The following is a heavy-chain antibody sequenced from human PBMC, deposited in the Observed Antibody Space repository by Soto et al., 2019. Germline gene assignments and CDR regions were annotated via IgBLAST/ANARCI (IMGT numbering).Heavy chain of an antibody. J-gene: IGHJ4*02. CDR3: AKDRLLTGSYFDY. Sequence: ESGGGVVQPGTSLRVSCAGSGFTFRSYGRHWVRQAPGTGLEWVAVVSYDGSNTYYADSVKGRFTISRDNSKSTLYLQMNSLRAEDTAVYYCAKDRLLTGSYFDYWGQGTLVTVSS. D-gene: IGHD1-20*01. V-gene: IGHV3-30*18. CDR2: VSYDGSNT. CDR1: GFTFRSYG.